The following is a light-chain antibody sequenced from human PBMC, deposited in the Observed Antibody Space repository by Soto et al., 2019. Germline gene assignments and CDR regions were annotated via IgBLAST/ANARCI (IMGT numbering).Light chain of an antibody. CDR3: QTWGTGFRV. J-gene: IGLJ3*02. CDR2: LNGDGSH. Sequence: QLVLTQSPSASASLGASVKLTCTLSSGHSSYGIAWHQQQPGKGPRYLMTLNGDGSHSKGDGIPDRFSGSISGAERYLTISSLQSEDEADYYCQTWGTGFRVFGGGTKVTVL. CDR1: SGHSSYG. V-gene: IGLV4-69*01.